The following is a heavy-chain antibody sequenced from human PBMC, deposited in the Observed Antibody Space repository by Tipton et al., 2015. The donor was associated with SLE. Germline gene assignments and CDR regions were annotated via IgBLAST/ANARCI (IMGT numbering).Heavy chain of an antibody. J-gene: IGHJ3*02. CDR2: IYHSGST. V-gene: IGHV4-38-2*02. D-gene: IGHD2-2*01. CDR1: GYSISSGYY. CDR3: ARGGGYCSSTSCPGALDI. Sequence: TLSLTCTVSGYSISSGYYWGWIRQPPGKGLEWIGSIYHSGSTYYNPSLKSRVTISVDTSKNQFSLKLSSVTAADTAVYYCARGGGYCSSTSCPGALDIWGQGTMVTVSS.